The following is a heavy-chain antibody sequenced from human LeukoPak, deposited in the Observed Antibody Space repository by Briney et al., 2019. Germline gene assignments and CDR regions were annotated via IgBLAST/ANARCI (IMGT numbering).Heavy chain of an antibody. V-gene: IGHV3-48*03. CDR3: AELGITMIGGV. CDR1: GFTFSSYE. Sequence: GGSLRLSCAASGFTFSSYEMNWVRQAPGKGLEWVSYISSSGSTIYYADSVKGRFTISRDTAKNALFLQMNSLRAEDTAVYYCAELGITMIGGVWGKGTTVTISS. D-gene: IGHD3-10*02. J-gene: IGHJ6*04. CDR2: ISSSGSTI.